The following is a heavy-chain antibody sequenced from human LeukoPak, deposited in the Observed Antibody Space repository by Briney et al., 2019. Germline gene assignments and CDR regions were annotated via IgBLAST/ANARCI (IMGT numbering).Heavy chain of an antibody. CDR2: IYHSGST. CDR3: ARQQWELLGWVDY. CDR1: GYSISSGYY. V-gene: IGHV4-38-2*02. Sequence: PSETLSLTCTVSGYSISSGYYWGWIRQPPGKGPEWIGSIYHSGSTYYNPSLKSRVTISVDTSKNQFSLKLSSVTAADTAVYYCARQQWELLGWVDYWGQGTLVTVSS. J-gene: IGHJ4*02. D-gene: IGHD1-26*01.